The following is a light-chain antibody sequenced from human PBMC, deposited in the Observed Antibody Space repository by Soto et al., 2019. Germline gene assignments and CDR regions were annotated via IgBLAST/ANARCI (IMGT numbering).Light chain of an antibody. J-gene: IGLJ1*01. CDR3: CSYVGATTYG. CDR2: EGI. Sequence: QSALTQPASVSGSPGQSITISCTGTSSTVGGFNVVSWYQQHPGKAPKVIIYEGIKRPSGVSNRFSGSNSGGTASLTISGLQAQEEADYYCCSYVGATTYGFGTGTKLTVL. CDR1: SSTVGGFNV. V-gene: IGLV2-23*01.